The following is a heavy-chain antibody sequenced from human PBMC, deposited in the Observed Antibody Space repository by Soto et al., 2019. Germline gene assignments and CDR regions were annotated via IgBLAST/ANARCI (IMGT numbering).Heavy chain of an antibody. CDR1: GDSVSSSSYY. J-gene: IGHJ4*02. Sequence: SETLSLTCSVSGDSVSSSSYYWGWIRQPPGKGLEWIGIIYYSGSTYYNPSLKSRVTISVDTSKNQFSMKLSSVTAADTALYYCARRSNSGWYFDYWGQGTLVTV. CDR2: IYYSGST. D-gene: IGHD6-19*01. V-gene: IGHV4-39*01. CDR3: ARRSNSGWYFDY.